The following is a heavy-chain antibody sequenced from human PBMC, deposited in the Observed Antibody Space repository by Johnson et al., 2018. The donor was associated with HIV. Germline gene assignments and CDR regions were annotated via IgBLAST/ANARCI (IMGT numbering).Heavy chain of an antibody. Sequence: VQLVESGGGLVQPGGSLRLSCAASGFTFSSYAMSWVRQASGKGLEWVGRIRSKANSYATAYAASVKGRFTISRDDSKNTAYLQMNSLKTEDTAVYYCTRQADIWGQGTMVTVSS. J-gene: IGHJ3*02. CDR1: GFTFSSYA. V-gene: IGHV3-73*01. CDR3: TRQADI. CDR2: IRSKANSYAT.